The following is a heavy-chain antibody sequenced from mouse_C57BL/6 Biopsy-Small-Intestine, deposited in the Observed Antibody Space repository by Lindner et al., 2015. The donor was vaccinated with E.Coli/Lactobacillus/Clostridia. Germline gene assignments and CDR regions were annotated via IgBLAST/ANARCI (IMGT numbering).Heavy chain of an antibody. V-gene: IGHV1-81*01. J-gene: IGHJ1*03. Sequence: VQLQESGPELARPGTSVKLSCKASGYTLTSYGISWVKQRGGQGLEWIGEIYPRSGNAYYNEKFKGKATLTADKSSSTAYMELRSLTSEDSAVYFCAREDSPYWYFDVWGTGTTVTVSS. CDR1: GYTLTSYG. CDR2: IYPRSGNA. CDR3: AREDSPYWYFDV.